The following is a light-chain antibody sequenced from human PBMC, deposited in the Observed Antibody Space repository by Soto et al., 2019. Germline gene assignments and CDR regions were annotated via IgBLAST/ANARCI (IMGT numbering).Light chain of an antibody. V-gene: IGKV3-20*01. J-gene: IGKJ1*01. CDR1: QSVSSSY. CDR3: QQYNSYSGT. Sequence: EIVLTHSPCTLSLSPVDRATLSCSASQSVSSSYLAWYQQKPGQAPRLLIYGASSRATGIPDRFSGSGSGTEFTLTISSLQPDDFATYYCQQYNSYSGTFGQGTKVDIK. CDR2: GAS.